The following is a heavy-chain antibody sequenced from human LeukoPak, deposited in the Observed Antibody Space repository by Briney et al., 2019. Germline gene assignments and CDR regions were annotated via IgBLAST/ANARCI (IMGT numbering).Heavy chain of an antibody. CDR3: TTEGYYVSGVY. V-gene: IGHV3-23*01. CDR1: GFSFNIYA. Sequence: GDSLRLSCAASGFSFNIYAMSWVRQGPGKGLEWVAAIDRSGGSTFYADSVKGRFTISKDNSKNTLYLQINSLRVDDTAIYYCTTEGYYVSGVYWGQGTLVTVSS. J-gene: IGHJ4*02. D-gene: IGHD3-10*01. CDR2: IDRSGGST.